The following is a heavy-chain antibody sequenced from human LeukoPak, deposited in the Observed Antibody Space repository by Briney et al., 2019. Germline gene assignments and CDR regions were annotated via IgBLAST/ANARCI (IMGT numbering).Heavy chain of an antibody. CDR1: GFTLTYYA. CDR3: ARSSYDYGGIEGPFDY. D-gene: IGHD4-23*01. Sequence: GGSLRLSCAASGFTLTYYAMHWVRQAPGKGLEWVAVTSYDGNKKYYADSVKGRFTISRDSSKNTLYLQMSSLRAEDTAVYYCARSSYDYGGIEGPFDYWGQGTLVTISS. CDR2: TSYDGNKK. V-gene: IGHV3-30*15. J-gene: IGHJ4*02.